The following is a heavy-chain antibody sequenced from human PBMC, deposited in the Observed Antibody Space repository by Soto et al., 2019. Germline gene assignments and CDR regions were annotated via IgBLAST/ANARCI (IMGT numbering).Heavy chain of an antibody. CDR1: GYTFTSSG. V-gene: IGHV1-18*01. J-gene: IGHJ6*02. Sequence: QVQLVQSGAEVKKPGASVKVSCKASGYTFTSSGISWVRQAPGQGLEWMGWISTDNGNTNYAQHLQGSVRINTDTSTSTAYMDLRSLRSDDTAVYYCARDQGITTFGVYSMYYYGMDVWGQGTTVTVSS. D-gene: IGHD3-3*01. CDR3: ARDQGITTFGVYSMYYYGMDV. CDR2: ISTDNGNT.